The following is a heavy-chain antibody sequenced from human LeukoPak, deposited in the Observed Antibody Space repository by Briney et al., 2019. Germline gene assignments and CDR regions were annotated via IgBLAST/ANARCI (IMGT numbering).Heavy chain of an antibody. CDR1: GFTFSNYG. Sequence: GGSLRLSCAASGFTFSNYGRHWVRQAPGKGLEWVAFIWYDGNNKYHADSVKGRFTISRDSSKNTLYLQMNSLRAEDTAVYYCAKDALLYGSGSYYFDYWGQGTLVTVSS. CDR2: IWYDGNNK. J-gene: IGHJ4*02. CDR3: AKDALLYGSGSYYFDY. D-gene: IGHD3-10*01. V-gene: IGHV3-30*02.